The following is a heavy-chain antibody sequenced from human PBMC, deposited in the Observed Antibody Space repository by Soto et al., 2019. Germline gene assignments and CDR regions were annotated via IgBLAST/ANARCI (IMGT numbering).Heavy chain of an antibody. V-gene: IGHV1-2*02. Sequence: ASVQVSCKASGYTFTGYYMHWVRQAPGQGLEWMGWINPNSGGTNYAQKFQGRVTMTRDTSISTAYMELSRLRSDDTAVYYCASVYYGSGSYYTRWGWFDPWGQGTLVTVSS. J-gene: IGHJ5*02. CDR1: GYTFTGYY. CDR2: INPNSGGT. D-gene: IGHD3-10*01. CDR3: ASVYYGSGSYYTRWGWFDP.